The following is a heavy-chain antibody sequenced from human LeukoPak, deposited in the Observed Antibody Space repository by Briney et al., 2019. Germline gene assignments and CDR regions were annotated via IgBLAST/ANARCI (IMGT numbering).Heavy chain of an antibody. D-gene: IGHD3-10*01. CDR2: IYYSGST. Sequence: SETLSLTCTVSGGSISSYCWSWIRQPPGKGLEWIGYIYYSGSTNYNPSLKSRVTISVDTSKNQFSLKLSSVTAADTAVYYCAREGDYYGSGSHYSYWGQGTLVTVSS. J-gene: IGHJ4*02. V-gene: IGHV4-59*01. CDR3: AREGDYYGSGSHYSY. CDR1: GGSISSYC.